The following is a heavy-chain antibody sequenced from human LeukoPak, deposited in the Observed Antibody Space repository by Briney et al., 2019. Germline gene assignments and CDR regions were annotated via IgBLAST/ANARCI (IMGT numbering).Heavy chain of an antibody. D-gene: IGHD5-24*01. CDR2: IYYSGST. V-gene: IGHV4-39*01. Sequence: SETLSLTCTVSGGSISSSSYYWGWIRQPPGKGLEWIGSIYYSGSTYYNPSLKSRVTISVDTSKNQFSLKLSSVTAADTAVYYCARGVQEMGYWGQGTLVTVPS. CDR1: GGSISSSSYY. CDR3: ARGVQEMGY. J-gene: IGHJ4*02.